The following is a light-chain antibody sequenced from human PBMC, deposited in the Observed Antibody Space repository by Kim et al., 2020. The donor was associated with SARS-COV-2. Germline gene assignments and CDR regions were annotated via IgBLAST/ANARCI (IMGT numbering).Light chain of an antibody. CDR3: QQYNNWPPMYT. CDR2: GAS. CDR1: QSVSRN. Sequence: SPGDRATLSCRASQSVSRNLAWYQHKPGQAPRLLIYGASNRAIGVPDRFSGSGSGTEFTLTISSLQSEDFALYYCQQYNNWPPMYTFGQGTKLEI. V-gene: IGKV3-15*01. J-gene: IGKJ2*01.